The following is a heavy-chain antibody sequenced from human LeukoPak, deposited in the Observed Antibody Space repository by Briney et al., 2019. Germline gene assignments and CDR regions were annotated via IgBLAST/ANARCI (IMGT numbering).Heavy chain of an antibody. V-gene: IGHV4-39*01. J-gene: IGHJ6*03. Sequence: SETLSLTCTVSGGSISSGSYYWSWIRQPPGKGLEWIGEINHSGSTNYNPSLKSRVTISVDTSKNQFSLKLSSVTAADTAVYYCARHSARYYYGSGSYHYMDVWGKGTTVTISS. CDR2: INHSGST. CDR3: ARHSARYYYGSGSYHYMDV. CDR1: GGSISSGSYY. D-gene: IGHD3-10*01.